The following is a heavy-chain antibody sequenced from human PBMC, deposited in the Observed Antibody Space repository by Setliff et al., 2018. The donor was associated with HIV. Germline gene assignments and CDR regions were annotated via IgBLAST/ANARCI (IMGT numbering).Heavy chain of an antibody. CDR2: INPNTGGT. CDR3: ARDQTPLDAFDI. V-gene: IGHV1-2*02. D-gene: IGHD2-15*01. Sequence: ASVKVSCKSSGYTFTGHYIHWVRQAPGQGLEWMGWINPNTGGTNYAQKFQGRVTMTRDTSISTAYMELRRLRSDDTAMYDCARDQTPLDAFDIWGQGTMVTVSS. CDR1: GYTFTGHY. J-gene: IGHJ3*02.